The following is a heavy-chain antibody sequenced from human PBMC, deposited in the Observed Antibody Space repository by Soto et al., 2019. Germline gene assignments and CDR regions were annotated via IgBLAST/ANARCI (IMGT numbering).Heavy chain of an antibody. CDR3: ANMVWQWLVWGTEY. V-gene: IGHV3-30*18. D-gene: IGHD6-19*01. CDR2: ISYDGSNK. J-gene: IGHJ4*02. Sequence: QVQLVESGGGVVQPGRSLRLSCAASGFTFSSYGMHWVRQAPGKGLEWVAVISYDGSNKYYADSVKGRFTISRDNSKNTLYLQMNSLRAEDTAVYYCANMVWQWLVWGTEYWGQETLVNVSS. CDR1: GFTFSSYG.